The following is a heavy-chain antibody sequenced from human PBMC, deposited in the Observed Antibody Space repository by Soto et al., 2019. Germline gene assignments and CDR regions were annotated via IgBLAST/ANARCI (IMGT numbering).Heavy chain of an antibody. J-gene: IGHJ5*02. V-gene: IGHV3-7*04. CDR3: ARGRRGYSSGCSDH. D-gene: IGHD6-19*01. Sequence: EVQLVESGGGLVQPGGSLRLSCAASGFTFTSYWMSWVRQAPGKGLEWVANIKPDGSEKYYVDSVKGRFTISRDNAKNSLYLQMNSLRAEDPAVYYWARGRRGYSSGCSDHWGQGTLGTGSS. CDR1: GFTFTSYW. CDR2: IKPDGSEK.